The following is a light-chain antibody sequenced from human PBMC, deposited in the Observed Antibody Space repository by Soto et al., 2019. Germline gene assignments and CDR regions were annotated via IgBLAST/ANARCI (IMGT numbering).Light chain of an antibody. CDR2: DVS. CDR1: SSDVGGYHY. Sequence: QSVLTQPASVSGSPGQSITISCIGTSSDVGGYHYVSWYQQYPGKAPKLIIYDVSNRPSGVSDRFSGSKSGNTASLTISGLQAEDESDYYCTSYTSSSTYVFGTGTKLPS. V-gene: IGLV2-14*01. J-gene: IGLJ1*01. CDR3: TSYTSSSTYV.